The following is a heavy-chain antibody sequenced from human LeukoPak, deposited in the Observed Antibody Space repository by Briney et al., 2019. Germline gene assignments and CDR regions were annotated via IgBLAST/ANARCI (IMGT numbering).Heavy chain of an antibody. CDR1: GGSVSSGSYY. V-gene: IGHV4-61*01. D-gene: IGHD6-6*01. Sequence: PSGTLSLTCAVSGGSVSSGSYYWSWIRQPPGKGLEWIGYIYYSGSTNYNPSLKSRVTISVDTSKNQFSLKLSSVTAADTAVYYCARVWIAARFYYFDYWGQGTLVTVSS. J-gene: IGHJ4*02. CDR2: IYYSGST. CDR3: ARVWIAARFYYFDY.